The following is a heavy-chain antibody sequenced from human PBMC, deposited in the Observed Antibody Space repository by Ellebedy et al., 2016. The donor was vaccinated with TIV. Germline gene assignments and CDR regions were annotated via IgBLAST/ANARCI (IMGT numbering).Heavy chain of an antibody. Sequence: GGSLRLSCAASGFTVSSNYMSWVRQAPGRGLEWVSTIYSSGGTYYAGSVKGRFTISRDNSKNTLYLQMNSLRAEDTAVYYCAGGISVAGTSLGFWGQGTLVTASS. V-gene: IGHV3-53*01. CDR3: AGGISVAGTSLGF. D-gene: IGHD6-19*01. CDR1: GFTVSSNY. J-gene: IGHJ4*02. CDR2: IYSSGGT.